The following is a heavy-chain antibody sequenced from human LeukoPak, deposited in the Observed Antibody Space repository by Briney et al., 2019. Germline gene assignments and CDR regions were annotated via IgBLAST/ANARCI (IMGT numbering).Heavy chain of an antibody. J-gene: IGHJ4*02. CDR3: ARDTLEMATIQLDY. Sequence: SVNVSCTASGGTFSSYAISWVRQAPGQGLEWMGGIIPIFGTANYAQTFQGRVTITADESTSTAYIELSSLRSEDTAVYYCARDTLEMATIQLDYWGQGTLVTVSS. CDR1: GGTFSSYA. V-gene: IGHV1-69*13. CDR2: IIPIFGTA. D-gene: IGHD5-24*01.